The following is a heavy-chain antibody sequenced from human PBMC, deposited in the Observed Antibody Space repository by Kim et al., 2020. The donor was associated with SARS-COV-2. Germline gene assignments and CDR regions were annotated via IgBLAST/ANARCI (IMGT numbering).Heavy chain of an antibody. V-gene: IGHV1-18*01. CDR1: GYTFTSYG. CDR2: ISAYNGNT. Sequence: ASVKVSCKASGYTFTSYGISWVRQAPGQGLEWMGWISAYNGNTNYPQKLQGRVTMTTDTSTSTAYMELRSLRSDDTAVYYCARDPENGSRADYWGQGTLVTVSS. CDR3: ARDPENGSRADY. D-gene: IGHD1-26*01. J-gene: IGHJ4*02.